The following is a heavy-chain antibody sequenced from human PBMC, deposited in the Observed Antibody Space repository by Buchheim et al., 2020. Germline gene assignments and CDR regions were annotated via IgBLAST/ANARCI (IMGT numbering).Heavy chain of an antibody. CDR2: IWYDGSNK. CDR1: GFTFSSYG. Sequence: QVQLVESGGGVVQPGRSLRLSCAASGFTFSSYGMHWVRQAPGKGLEWVAVIWYDGSNKYYADSVKGRFTISRDNSKNTLYLQMNSLRAEDTAVYYCARDDDGYSSSWRGHEVILDYWGQGTL. CDR3: ARDDDGYSSSWRGHEVILDY. D-gene: IGHD6-13*01. J-gene: IGHJ4*02. V-gene: IGHV3-33*01.